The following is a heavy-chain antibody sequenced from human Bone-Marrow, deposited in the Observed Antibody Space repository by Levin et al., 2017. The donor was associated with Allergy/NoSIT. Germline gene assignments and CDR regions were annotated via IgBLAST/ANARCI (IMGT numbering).Heavy chain of an antibody. CDR1: GFTFSSYA. Sequence: PGGSLRLSCAASGFTFSSYAMHWVRQAPGKGLEWVAVISYDGSNKYYADSVKGRFTISRDNSKNTLYLQMNSLRAEDTAVYYCARIPSGYAIGREIDYWGQGTLVTVSS. CDR2: ISYDGSNK. CDR3: ARIPSGYAIGREIDY. V-gene: IGHV3-30-3*01. D-gene: IGHD5-12*01. J-gene: IGHJ4*02.